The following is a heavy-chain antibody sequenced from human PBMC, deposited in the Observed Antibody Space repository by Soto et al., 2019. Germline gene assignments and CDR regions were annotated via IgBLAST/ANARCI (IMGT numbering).Heavy chain of an antibody. CDR2: IIASFGTA. CDR3: ATQGRALRSGRFDY. D-gene: IGHD3-3*01. Sequence: QVQLVQSGAEVKKPGSSVKVSCKASGGTFSSYAISWVRQAPGQGIEWMGGIIASFGTANYAQKFQGRVTISADESTSTAYMGLGSLRSADTAVYYCATQGRALRSGRFDYWGQGTLVTVSS. J-gene: IGHJ4*02. CDR1: GGTFSSYA. V-gene: IGHV1-69*12.